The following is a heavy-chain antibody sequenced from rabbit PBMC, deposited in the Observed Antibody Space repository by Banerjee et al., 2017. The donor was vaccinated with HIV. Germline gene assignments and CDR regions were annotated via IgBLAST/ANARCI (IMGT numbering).Heavy chain of an antibody. D-gene: IGHD7-1*01. CDR3: ARDLAAVTGWNFGL. CDR1: GFDLSDYYY. V-gene: IGHV1S40*01. Sequence: QSLEESGGDLVKPGASLTLTCKASGFDLSDYYYMCWVRQAPGKGLELIACIYTNGGSTWYASWAKGRFTISRTSSTTVTLQMTSLTAADTATYFCARDLAAVTGWNFGLWGQGTLVTVS. CDR2: IYTNGGST. J-gene: IGHJ3*01.